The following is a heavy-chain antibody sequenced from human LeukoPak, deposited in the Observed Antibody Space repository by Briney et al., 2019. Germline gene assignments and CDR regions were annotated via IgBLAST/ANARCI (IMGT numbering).Heavy chain of an antibody. Sequence: SVKVSCKASGGTFSSYAISWVRQAPGQGLEWMGGIIPIFGTANYAQKFQGRVTITADISTSTAYMELSSLRSEDTAVYYCARSGRIAVAGDLDYWGQGTLVTVSS. V-gene: IGHV1-69*06. D-gene: IGHD6-19*01. CDR2: IIPIFGTA. J-gene: IGHJ4*02. CDR3: ARSGRIAVAGDLDY. CDR1: GGTFSSYA.